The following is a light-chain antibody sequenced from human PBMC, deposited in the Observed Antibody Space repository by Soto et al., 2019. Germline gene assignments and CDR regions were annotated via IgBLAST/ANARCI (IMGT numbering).Light chain of an antibody. CDR1: QNLGTLY. Sequence: ETEFTQSPGTLSLSPGDRGTLSCRASQNLGTLYLAWFQQKSGQAPRLLIYSASRRATGIPDRFTGSGSGTDFTLTINRVEPEDFAVYFCQQYAGSPRTLGQGTKVDIK. CDR2: SAS. J-gene: IGKJ1*01. V-gene: IGKV3-20*01. CDR3: QQYAGSPRT.